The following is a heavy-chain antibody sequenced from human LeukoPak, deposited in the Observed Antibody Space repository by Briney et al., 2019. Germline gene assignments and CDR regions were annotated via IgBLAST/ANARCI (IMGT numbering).Heavy chain of an antibody. CDR2: IWYDGSNN. V-gene: IGHV3-33*01. D-gene: IGHD2-15*01. CDR1: GFTLSSYG. Sequence: PGRSLRLSCAASGFTLSSYGMHWVRQAPGKGLEWVALIWYDGSNNYYTDSVKGRFTISRDNSKNTLYLQMNSLRAEDTAVYYCARGQYSPDYWGQGTLVTVSS. J-gene: IGHJ4*02. CDR3: ARGQYSPDY.